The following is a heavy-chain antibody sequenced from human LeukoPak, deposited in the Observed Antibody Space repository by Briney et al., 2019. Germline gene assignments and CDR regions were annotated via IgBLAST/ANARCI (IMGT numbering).Heavy chain of an antibody. D-gene: IGHD3-22*01. J-gene: IGHJ4*02. Sequence: GGSLRLSCAASGFTFSSYAMSWVRQAPGKGLEWVSAISGSGGSTYYADSVKGRFTISRDNSKNTLYLQMNSLRAEDTAVYYCAKDPDSSGYYSYYFDYWGQGTLVTVSS. V-gene: IGHV3-23*01. CDR2: ISGSGGST. CDR3: AKDPDSSGYYSYYFDY. CDR1: GFTFSSYA.